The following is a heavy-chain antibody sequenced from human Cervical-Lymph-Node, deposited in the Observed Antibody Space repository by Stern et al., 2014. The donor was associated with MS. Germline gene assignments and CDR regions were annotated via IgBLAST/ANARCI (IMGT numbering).Heavy chain of an antibody. Sequence: VQLVESGGGVVQPGRSLRLSCAASGFTFRDYAMHWVRQAPGKGLEWLSLISQDVNNQGYAESVRGRFTISRDNSKNMLFLQMNSLRPEDTAVYFCAYIHSGSYALDIWGQGTMVTVSP. CDR3: AYIHSGSYALDI. J-gene: IGHJ3*02. D-gene: IGHD3-10*01. CDR2: ISQDVNNQ. V-gene: IGHV3-30*03. CDR1: GFTFRDYA.